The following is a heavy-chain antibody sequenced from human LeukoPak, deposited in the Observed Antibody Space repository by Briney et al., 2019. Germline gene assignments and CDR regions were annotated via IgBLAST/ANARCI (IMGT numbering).Heavy chain of an antibody. J-gene: IGHJ6*02. V-gene: IGHV3-30*04. D-gene: IGHD4-17*01. CDR3: ARDSVRGDYDYYYYGMDV. CDR1: GFTFSSYA. Sequence: GGSLRLSCAASGFTFSSYAMHWVRQAPGKGLEWGAVISYDGSNKYYADSVKGRFTISRDNSNNTLYLQMNRLRAEDTAVYYCARDSVRGDYDYYYYGMDVWGQGTTVTVSS. CDR2: ISYDGSNK.